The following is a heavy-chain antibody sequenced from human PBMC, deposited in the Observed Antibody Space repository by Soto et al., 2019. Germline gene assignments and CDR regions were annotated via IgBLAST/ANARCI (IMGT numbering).Heavy chain of an antibody. CDR2: IIPIFGTA. CDR1: GGTFSSYA. Sequence: SVKVSCKASGGTFSSYAISWVRQAPGQGLEWMGGIIPIFGTANYAQKFQGRVTITADKSTSTAYMELSSLRSEDTAVYYCARDTTGTTYYYYYGMDVWGQGTTVTVSS. V-gene: IGHV1-69*06. D-gene: IGHD1-1*01. CDR3: ARDTTGTTYYYYYGMDV. J-gene: IGHJ6*02.